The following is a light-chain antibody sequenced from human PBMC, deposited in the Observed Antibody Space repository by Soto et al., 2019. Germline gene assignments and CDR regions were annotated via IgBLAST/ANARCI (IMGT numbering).Light chain of an antibody. CDR1: LSVYTL. CDR3: QQRANLWT. Sequence: EIVLTQSPATLSLSPGERATLSCRASLSVYTLLAWYQQKPGQAPRLLSYDAANRATGIPARFSGSGYGTDFTLPISSLEPEDFAVYYCQQRANLWTFGQGTRVQIK. CDR2: DAA. V-gene: IGKV3-11*01. J-gene: IGKJ1*01.